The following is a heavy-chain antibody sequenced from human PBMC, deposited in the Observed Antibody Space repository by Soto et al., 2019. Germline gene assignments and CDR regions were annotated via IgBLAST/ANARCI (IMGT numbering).Heavy chain of an antibody. V-gene: IGHV4-31*03. CDR1: GGSISSGGYY. CDR2: IYYSGST. D-gene: IGHD1-20*01. Sequence: QVQLQESGPGLVKPSQTLSLTCTVSGGSISSGGYYWSWIRQHPGKGLEWIGYIYYSGSTYYNASRKRRVTISGDTSDNQCSLRLSSVTAADTAVYYCARLSRYNWNHGFDLWGQGTLVTVSS. CDR3: ARLSRYNWNHGFDL. J-gene: IGHJ5*02.